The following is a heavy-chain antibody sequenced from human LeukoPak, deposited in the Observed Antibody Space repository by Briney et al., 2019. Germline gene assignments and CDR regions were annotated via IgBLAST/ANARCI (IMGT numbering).Heavy chain of an antibody. CDR1: GGSISSGDYY. CDR3: ARASSSWALDFDY. Sequence: PSETPSLTCTVSGGSISSGDYYWSWIRQPPGKGLEWIGYIYYSGSTYYNPSLKSRVTISVDTSKNQFSLKLSSVTAADTAVYYCARASSSWALDFDYWGQGTLVTVSS. CDR2: IYYSGST. D-gene: IGHD6-13*01. J-gene: IGHJ4*02. V-gene: IGHV4-30-4*02.